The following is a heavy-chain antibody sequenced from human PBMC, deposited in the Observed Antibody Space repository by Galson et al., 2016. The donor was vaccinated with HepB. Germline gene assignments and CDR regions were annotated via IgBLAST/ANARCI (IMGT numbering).Heavy chain of an antibody. CDR2: IYFSGTT. D-gene: IGHD1-26*01. CDR3: ARDGGRSSSDGFDV. J-gene: IGHJ3*01. V-gene: IGHV4-39*07. CDR1: GGSISSSASISSDDYH. Sequence: ETLSLTCTVSGGSISSSASISSDDYHWGWIRQPPGKGLQWIGSIYFSGTTYYNPSLKSRVPISVDTSKSQFSLKLGSVTAADTAVYFCARDGGRSSSDGFDVWGQGTMVTVSS.